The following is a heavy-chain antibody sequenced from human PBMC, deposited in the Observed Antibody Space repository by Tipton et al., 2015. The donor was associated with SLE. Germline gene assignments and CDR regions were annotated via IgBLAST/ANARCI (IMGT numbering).Heavy chain of an antibody. Sequence: TLSLSCTVSGGSISSGDSYWSWIRQPPGKGLEWIGYIYDSGSGSTYYNPSLKSRVTVSLDTSKNQFSLKMNSVTAADTAVYYCARSPAPRWVSSWGQGTLVTVSS. J-gene: IGHJ4*02. V-gene: IGHV4-30-4*01. CDR1: GGSISSGDSY. CDR3: ARSPAPRWVSS. CDR2: IYDSGSGST. D-gene: IGHD5-24*01.